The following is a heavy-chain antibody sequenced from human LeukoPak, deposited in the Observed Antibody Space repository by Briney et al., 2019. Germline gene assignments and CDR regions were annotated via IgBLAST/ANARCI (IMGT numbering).Heavy chain of an antibody. Sequence: GGSLRLSCAASGFTFSNAWMSWVRQAPGKGLEWVGRIKSKTDGGTTDYAAPAKGRFTISRDDSKNTLYLQMNSLKTEDTAVYYCTGNYGDYGAGAGFDYWGQGTLVTVSS. J-gene: IGHJ4*02. V-gene: IGHV3-15*01. CDR3: TGNYGDYGAGAGFDY. CDR1: GFTFSNAW. CDR2: IKSKTDGGTT. D-gene: IGHD4-17*01.